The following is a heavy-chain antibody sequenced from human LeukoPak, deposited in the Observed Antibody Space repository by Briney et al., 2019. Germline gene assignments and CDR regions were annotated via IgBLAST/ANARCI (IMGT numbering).Heavy chain of an antibody. D-gene: IGHD3-10*01. CDR3: ARDMGRYGSGTFDY. Sequence: SETLSLTCTVSGGSISSFYWSWLRQPPGKGLEWIAYISYTGSTNYNPSLKSRVTISVDTSKKQFSLKLSSVTAADTAVYYCARDMGRYGSGTFDYWGQGTLVSVSS. CDR1: GGSISSFY. V-gene: IGHV4-59*01. J-gene: IGHJ4*02. CDR2: ISYTGST.